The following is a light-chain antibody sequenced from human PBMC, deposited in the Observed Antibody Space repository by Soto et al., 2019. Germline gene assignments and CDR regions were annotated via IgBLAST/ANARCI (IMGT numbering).Light chain of an antibody. CDR3: QQYGNSPPYT. J-gene: IGKJ2*01. Sequence: EIVLTQSPGTLSLSPGERATLSCRASQSVSSRYLAWYQQRPGQAPRVLIYGASSRATGIPDRFSGSGSGTDFTLTISRLEPEDFAVYYCQQYGNSPPYTFGQGTKLEIK. CDR1: QSVSSRY. V-gene: IGKV3-20*01. CDR2: GAS.